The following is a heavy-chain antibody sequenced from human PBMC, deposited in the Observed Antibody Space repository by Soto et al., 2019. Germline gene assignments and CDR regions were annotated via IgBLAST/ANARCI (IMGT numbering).Heavy chain of an antibody. D-gene: IGHD5-12*01. CDR3: ARGSRDGYNYREGYFDY. J-gene: IGHJ4*02. Sequence: PGGSLRLSCAASGFTFSSYEMNWVRQAPGKGLEWVSYISSSGSTIYYADSVKGRFTISRDNAKNSLYLQMNSLRAEDTAVYYCARGSRDGYNYREGYFDYWGQGTLVTVSS. V-gene: IGHV3-48*03. CDR2: ISSSGSTI. CDR1: GFTFSSYE.